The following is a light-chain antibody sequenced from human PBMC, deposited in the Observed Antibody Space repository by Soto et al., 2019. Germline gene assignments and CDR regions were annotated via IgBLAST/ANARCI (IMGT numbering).Light chain of an antibody. Sequence: DIQLTQSPSFLSASVGDRVTITCRASQGISSYLAWYQQKPGKAPKLLIYAASTFQSGVPSRFSGSGSGTEFTLTISSLQPEDFATYYCQQLNSYPSTFGQGTKVDIK. V-gene: IGKV1-9*01. CDR2: AAS. J-gene: IGKJ1*01. CDR1: QGISSY. CDR3: QQLNSYPST.